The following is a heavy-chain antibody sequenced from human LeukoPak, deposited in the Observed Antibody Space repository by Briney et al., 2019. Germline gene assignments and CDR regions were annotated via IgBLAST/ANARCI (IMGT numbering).Heavy chain of an antibody. CDR2: INHSGST. CDR1: GGSFSGYY. J-gene: IGHJ6*03. D-gene: IGHD1-26*01. Sequence: SETLSLTCAVYGGSFSGYYWSWIRQPPGKGLEWLGEINHSGSTNYNPSLKSRVTISVDTSKNQFSLKLSSVTAADTAVYYCARPAEPELPPYYYMDVWGKGTTVTISS. V-gene: IGHV4-34*01. CDR3: ARPAEPELPPYYYMDV.